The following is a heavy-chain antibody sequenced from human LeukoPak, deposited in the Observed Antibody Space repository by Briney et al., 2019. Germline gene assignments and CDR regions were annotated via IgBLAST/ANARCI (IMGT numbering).Heavy chain of an antibody. D-gene: IGHD6-19*01. J-gene: IGHJ4*02. Sequence: SETLSLTCTVSGGSISSYYWSWIRQPPGKGLEWIGYIYYSGTSNYNPSLKSRVTMSVDTSKNQFSLKLSSVTAAGTAAYYCARYKRYSSGWYDYWGQGTLVTDSS. CDR2: IYYSGTS. V-gene: IGHV4-59*08. CDR3: ARYKRYSSGWYDY. CDR1: GGSISSYY.